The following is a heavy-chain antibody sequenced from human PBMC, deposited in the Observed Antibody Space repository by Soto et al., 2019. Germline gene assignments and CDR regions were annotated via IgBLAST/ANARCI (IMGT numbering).Heavy chain of an antibody. CDR1: GDSVSINSAV. Sequence: SQTLSLNCAITGDSVSINSAVWSWVRQSPSRDLEWLGRTYYRSKWYYEYAVSVRGRITINPDTSKNQYSLQLNSVTPEDTAVYFCARGEQYSGRIFDYWGQGTLVTVSS. CDR3: ARGEQYSGRIFDY. J-gene: IGHJ4*01. D-gene: IGHD1-26*01. CDR2: TYYRSKWYY. V-gene: IGHV6-1*01.